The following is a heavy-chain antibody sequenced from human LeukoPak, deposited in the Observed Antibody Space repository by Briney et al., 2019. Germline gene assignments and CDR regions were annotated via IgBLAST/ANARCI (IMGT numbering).Heavy chain of an antibody. CDR1: GGSIRSGSYY. J-gene: IGHJ4*02. V-gene: IGHV4-39*07. CDR3: ARLYSSGSYYFDY. D-gene: IGHD6-19*01. Sequence: SETLSLTCTVSGGSIRSGSYYWSWVRQTPGKGLEWIGEINRSGYTNSNPSLKSRVTISVDSAKNQFSLNLTSVTAADTAVYYCARLYSSGSYYFDYWGQGTLLTVSS. CDR2: INRSGYT.